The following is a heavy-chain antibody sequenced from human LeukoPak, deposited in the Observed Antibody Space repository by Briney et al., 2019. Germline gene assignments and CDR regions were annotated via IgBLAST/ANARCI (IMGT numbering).Heavy chain of an antibody. CDR3: ASYPGDY. CDR1: GESFSGYY. CDR2: IYYSGST. D-gene: IGHD3-16*02. V-gene: IGHV4-59*08. J-gene: IGHJ4*02. Sequence: SETLSLTCVVYGESFSGYYWSWIRQPPGKGLEWIGYIYYSGSTNYNPSLKSRVTISVDTSKNQFSLKLSSVTAADTAVYYCASYPGDYWGQGTLVTVSS.